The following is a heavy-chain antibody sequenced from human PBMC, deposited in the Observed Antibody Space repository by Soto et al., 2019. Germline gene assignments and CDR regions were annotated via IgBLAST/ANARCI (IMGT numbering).Heavy chain of an antibody. J-gene: IGHJ6*02. D-gene: IGHD6-25*01. Sequence: GGSLRLSCAASGFTFSSYAMSWVRQAPGKGLEWVSAISGSGGSTYYADSVKGRFTISRDNSKNTLYLQMNSLRAEDTAVYYCAKVIYSSGPNKDPMDVWGQGTTVTVSS. CDR3: AKVIYSSGPNKDPMDV. V-gene: IGHV3-23*01. CDR1: GFTFSSYA. CDR2: ISGSGGST.